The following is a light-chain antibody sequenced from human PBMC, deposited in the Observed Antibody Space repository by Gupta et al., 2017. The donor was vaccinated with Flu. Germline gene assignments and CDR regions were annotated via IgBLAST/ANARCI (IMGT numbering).Light chain of an antibody. V-gene: IGLV1-51*01. Sequence: RVTLYCSGNSANIGNKFVSWYQQLPGKAPKLIMYDNNKRPSGIPDRFSGSKSGNSATLTINGLKAGDDAEYYCGKWDSGINTVVFGGGTKLTVL. J-gene: IGLJ2*01. CDR3: GKWDSGINTVV. CDR1: SANIGNKF. CDR2: DNN.